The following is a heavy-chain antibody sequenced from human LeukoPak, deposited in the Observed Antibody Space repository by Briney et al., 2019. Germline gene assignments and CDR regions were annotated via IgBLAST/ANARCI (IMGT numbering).Heavy chain of an antibody. D-gene: IGHD3-10*01. CDR2: ISSTGETS. CDR1: GFTFSSFP. J-gene: IGHJ4*02. V-gene: IGHV3-64*01. Sequence: GGSLRLSCAASGFTFSSFPMHWVRQVPGKGLEYVSAISSTGETSYYANSVEDRFTISRDNSKNTLYLQMGSLRAGDMAVYYCARVMSGSGSKYFDYWGQGTLVTVSS. CDR3: ARVMSGSGSKYFDY.